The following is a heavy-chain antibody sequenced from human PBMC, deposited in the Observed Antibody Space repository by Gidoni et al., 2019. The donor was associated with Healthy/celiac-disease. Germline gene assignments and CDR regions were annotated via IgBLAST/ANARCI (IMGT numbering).Heavy chain of an antibody. V-gene: IGHV4-59*01. CDR1: GGSISSSH. CDR2: IYYSGST. Sequence: QLQESAPGLVQPSAALSLTCTASGGSISSSHWSWIRQPPGKGLEWIGYIYYSGSTNYNPSLKSRVTISVDTSKNQFSLKLSSVTAADTALYYCARRADAFDIWGQGTMVTVSS. CDR3: ARRADAFDI. J-gene: IGHJ3*02.